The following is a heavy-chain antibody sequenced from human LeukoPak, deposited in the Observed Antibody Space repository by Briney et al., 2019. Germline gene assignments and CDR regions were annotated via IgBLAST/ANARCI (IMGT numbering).Heavy chain of an antibody. CDR3: ARGRQLHLGELFPFAEFFQP. CDR2: INPNSGGT. Sequence: VASVKVSCKTSGYTFTGQYLHWVRQAPGQGLEWMGWINPNSGGTKSAQKIQGRVIMTRDTSLSTAYMELRSLSSDDTAVYYCARGRQLHLGELFPFAEFFQPWGQGTLVTVFS. D-gene: IGHD3-16*01. J-gene: IGHJ1*01. CDR1: GYTFTGQY. V-gene: IGHV1-2*02.